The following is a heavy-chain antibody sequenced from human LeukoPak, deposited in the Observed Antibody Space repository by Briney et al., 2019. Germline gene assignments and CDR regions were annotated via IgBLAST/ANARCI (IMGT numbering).Heavy chain of an antibody. CDR1: GFTFSSYS. CDR2: ISGSTSYI. J-gene: IGHJ4*02. V-gene: IGHV3-21*01. D-gene: IGHD6-19*01. Sequence: PGGSLRLSCAASGFTFSSYSMNWVRQAPGKGLEWVSSISGSTSYIYYADSVKGRFTISRDNAKNSLYLQMNSLRAEDTAVCYCARARVSSGWYYDYWGQGTLVTVSS. CDR3: ARARVSSGWYYDY.